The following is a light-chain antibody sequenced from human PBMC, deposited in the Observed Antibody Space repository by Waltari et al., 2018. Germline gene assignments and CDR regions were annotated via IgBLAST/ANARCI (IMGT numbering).Light chain of an antibody. CDR2: DAS. V-gene: IGKV1-33*01. CDR3: QQYDNLPRT. CDR1: QDISNY. Sequence: DIQMTQSPSSLYASVGERVTITCQASQDISNYLNWYQQKPGKAPKLLIYDASNLETGVPSRFSGSGSGTDFTFTISSLQPEDIATYYCQQYDNLPRTFGQGTKVEIK. J-gene: IGKJ1*01.